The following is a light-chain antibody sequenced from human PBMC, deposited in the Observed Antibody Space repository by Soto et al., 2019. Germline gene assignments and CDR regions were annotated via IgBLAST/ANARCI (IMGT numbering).Light chain of an antibody. Sequence: EIVLTQSPATLSLSPGERATLSCRASQSVTKSLAWYQQKPGQAPRLLIFATSHRATDIPTRFSGSGSGTDFTLTISSLEAEDFAVYYCQQRIGWPPQLTFGGGTNVEIK. CDR1: QSVTKS. CDR2: ATS. V-gene: IGKV3-11*01. CDR3: QQRIGWPPQLT. J-gene: IGKJ4*01.